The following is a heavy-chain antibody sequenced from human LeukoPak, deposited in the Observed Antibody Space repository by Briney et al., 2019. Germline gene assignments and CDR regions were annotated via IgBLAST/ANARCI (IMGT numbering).Heavy chain of an antibody. CDR1: GFTFSSYN. CDR2: ITSSRSYI. V-gene: IGHV3-21*06. D-gene: IGHD3-16*01. J-gene: IGHJ4*02. CDR3: ARGRPLGANFWVY. Sequence: KPGGSLRLSCVGSGFTFSSYNMMWVRQAPGKGLEWISSITSSRSYIKYADSVKGRFTISRDNAKNSLYLEMSSLRAEDTAVYYCARGRPLGANFWVYWGQGTLVTVSS.